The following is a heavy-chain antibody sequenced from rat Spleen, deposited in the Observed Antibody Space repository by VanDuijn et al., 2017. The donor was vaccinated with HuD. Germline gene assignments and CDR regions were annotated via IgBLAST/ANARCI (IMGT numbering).Heavy chain of an antibody. J-gene: IGHJ2*01. V-gene: IGHV3-3*01. CDR1: GYSITSSYR. Sequence: EVQLQESGPGLVKPSQSLSLTCSVTGYSITSSYRWNWIRKFPGNKLEWMGYINSAGSTNYNPSLKSRISITRDTSKNQFFLQVNSVTTEDTATYYCARITTTYFDYWGQGVMVTVSS. CDR3: ARITTTYFDY. CDR2: INSAGST. D-gene: IGHD1-10*01.